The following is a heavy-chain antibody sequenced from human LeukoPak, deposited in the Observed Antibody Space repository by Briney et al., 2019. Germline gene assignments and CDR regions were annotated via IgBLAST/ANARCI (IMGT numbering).Heavy chain of an antibody. CDR1: GYSFTSYW. V-gene: IGHV5-51*01. CDR2: IYPGDSDT. Sequence: GESLKISCKGSGYSFTSYWIGWVRQMPGKGLEWMGIIYPGDSDTRYSPSFQGQVTISADKSTSTAYLQWSSLKASDTAMYYCARHPYGSGSYFPNWFDPWGQGALVTVSS. CDR3: ARHPYGSGSYFPNWFDP. D-gene: IGHD3-10*01. J-gene: IGHJ5*02.